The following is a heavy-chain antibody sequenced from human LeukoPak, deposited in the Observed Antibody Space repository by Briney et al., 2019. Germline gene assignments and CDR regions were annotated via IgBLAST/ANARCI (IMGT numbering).Heavy chain of an antibody. D-gene: IGHD3-22*01. CDR3: ARVQYFDNGGYWNLDY. CDR2: LNHVGRT. V-gene: IGHV4-34*01. CDR1: GEFFSDYY. Sequence: PSETLSLTCRVYGEFFSDYYCAWIRQPPGKGLEWIGELNHVGRTTYNPALKSRVTISADTSKNQFSLKLSSVTAADTAVYYCARVQYFDNGGYWNLDYWGQGTLVTVSS. J-gene: IGHJ4*02.